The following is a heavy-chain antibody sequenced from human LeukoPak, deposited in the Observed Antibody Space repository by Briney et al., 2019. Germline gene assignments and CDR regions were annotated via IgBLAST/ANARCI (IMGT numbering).Heavy chain of an antibody. CDR2: IYYSGST. J-gene: IGHJ4*02. D-gene: IGHD3-10*01. CDR3: ASQSYGSGNSASYFDY. V-gene: IGHV4-39*07. Sequence: SETLSLTCTVSGGSISSSSYYWGWIRQPPGKGLEWIGSIYYSGSTYYNPSLKSRVTISVDTSKNQFSLKLSSVTAADTAVYYCASQSYGSGNSASYFDYWGQGTLVTVSS. CDR1: GGSISSSSYY.